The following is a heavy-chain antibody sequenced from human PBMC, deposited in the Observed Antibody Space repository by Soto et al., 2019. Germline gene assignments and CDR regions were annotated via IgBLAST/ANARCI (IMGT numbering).Heavy chain of an antibody. CDR3: ARRSAVTTFYFYGMDV. Sequence: GESLKISCKVSGDSFNSNWIAWVRQRPGRGLEWMGIIYPIDSDTRYSPSFQGQVTISVDRSVNSAFLQWRSLKASDTATYYCARRSAVTTFYFYGMDVWGQGTTVTVSS. V-gene: IGHV5-51*01. D-gene: IGHD4-17*01. J-gene: IGHJ6*02. CDR1: GDSFNSNW. CDR2: IYPIDSDT.